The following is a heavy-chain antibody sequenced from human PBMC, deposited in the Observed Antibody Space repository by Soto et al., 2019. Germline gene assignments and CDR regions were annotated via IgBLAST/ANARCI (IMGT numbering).Heavy chain of an antibody. CDR1: GGSISSSGFY. D-gene: IGHD3-3*01. Sequence: QLQLQESGPGLVKPSETLSLTCTVSGGSISSSGFYWGWIRQPPGKGLEWIGNIYYSGTNYYNQSLTSRSTISVDTSKSQFSLNLNSVTAADTAVYYCARQPRRITIFGVLMPDVDYWGQGTLVTVSS. CDR3: ARQPRRITIFGVLMPDVDY. J-gene: IGHJ4*02. V-gene: IGHV4-39*01. CDR2: IYYSGTN.